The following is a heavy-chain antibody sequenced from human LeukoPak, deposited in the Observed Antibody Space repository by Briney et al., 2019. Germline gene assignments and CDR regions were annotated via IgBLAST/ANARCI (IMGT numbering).Heavy chain of an antibody. V-gene: IGHV1-18*01. Sequence: GASVKVSCKASGYTFTSYGISWVRQAPGQGLEWMGWISGYNGNIHYAQKLQGRVTMTTDTSTSTAYMELRSLRSDDTAVYYCARDQDGYCSGGSCWYWGQGTLVTVSS. J-gene: IGHJ4*02. D-gene: IGHD2-15*01. CDR3: ARDQDGYCSGGSCWY. CDR2: ISGYNGNI. CDR1: GYTFTSYG.